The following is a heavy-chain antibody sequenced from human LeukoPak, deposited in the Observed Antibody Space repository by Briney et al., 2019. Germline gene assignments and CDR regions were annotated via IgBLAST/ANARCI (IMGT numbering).Heavy chain of an antibody. J-gene: IGHJ6*02. Sequence: SETLSLTCTVSAVSISSYYWTWIRQPPGKGLEWIGEINHSGSTNYNPSLKSRVSISIDTSKNHLTLKLSSVTAADTAVYYCARGRVSVTGYYFAMDVWGQGTTVTVSS. V-gene: IGHV4-59*12. CDR2: INHSGST. CDR3: ARGRVSVTGYYFAMDV. CDR1: AVSISSYY. D-gene: IGHD2-21*02.